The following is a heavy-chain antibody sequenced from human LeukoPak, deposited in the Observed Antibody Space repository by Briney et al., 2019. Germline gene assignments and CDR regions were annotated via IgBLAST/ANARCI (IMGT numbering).Heavy chain of an antibody. V-gene: IGHV4-59*01. CDR1: GGSISSYY. Sequence: SETLSLTCTVSGGSISSYYWSWIRQPPGKGLEWIGYIYYSGSTNYNPSLKSRVTISVDTSKNQFSLKLSSVTAADTAVYYCARGGAEYYDILTGFWGPGAFDIWGQGTMVTVSS. D-gene: IGHD3-9*01. J-gene: IGHJ3*02. CDR2: IYYSGST. CDR3: ARGGAEYYDILTGFWGPGAFDI.